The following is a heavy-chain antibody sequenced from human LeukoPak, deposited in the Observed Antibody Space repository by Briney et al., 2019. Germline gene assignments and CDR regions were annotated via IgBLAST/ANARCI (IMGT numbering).Heavy chain of an antibody. CDR2: ISGSGGST. CDR3: AKSGGSGDSSGYYYPYYFDY. Sequence: GGSLRLSCAASGFTFSSYAMSWVRQAPGKGLEWVSAISGSGGSTYYADSVKGRFTISRDNSKNTLYLQMNSLRAEDTAVYYCAKSGGSGDSSGYYYPYYFDYWGQGTPVTVSS. CDR1: GFTFSSYA. D-gene: IGHD3-22*01. V-gene: IGHV3-23*01. J-gene: IGHJ4*02.